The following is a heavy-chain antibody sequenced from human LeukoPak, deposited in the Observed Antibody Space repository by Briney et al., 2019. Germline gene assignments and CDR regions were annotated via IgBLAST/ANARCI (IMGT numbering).Heavy chain of an antibody. J-gene: IGHJ4*02. Sequence: ASVNVSCKGSGYTFTGYFLHWVRQAPAQGLKWMGRINPNSGGTDYAQKFQGRVTMTRDTSISTAYMELRRLRSDDTAVYFCARNIPRDYGDYVGYWGQGTLVTVSS. D-gene: IGHD4-17*01. V-gene: IGHV1-2*06. CDR2: INPNSGGT. CDR1: GYTFTGYF. CDR3: ARNIPRDYGDYVGY.